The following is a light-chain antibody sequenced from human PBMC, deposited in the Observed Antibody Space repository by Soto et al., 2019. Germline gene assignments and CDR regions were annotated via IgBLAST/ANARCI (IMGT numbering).Light chain of an antibody. CDR1: ESVRSSY. J-gene: IGKJ1*01. V-gene: IGKV3-20*01. CDR3: QQYGSSPAT. CDR2: GAS. Sequence: EIVLTQSLGTLSLSPGERATLSCRASESVRSSYLAWYKQKPGQAPRLXIYGASTRATGIPDRFTGSGSGTEFTLSVSRLEPEDFEVYFCQQYGSSPATFGQGTKVDIK.